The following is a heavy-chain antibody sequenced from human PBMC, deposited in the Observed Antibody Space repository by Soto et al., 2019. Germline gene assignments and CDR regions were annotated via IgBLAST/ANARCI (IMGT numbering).Heavy chain of an antibody. Sequence: PSETLSLTCSVSGGPISNFYWSWIRQPPGKGLQWIGIVYSSGSINYNPSLKSRVTVSVDTSRNQFSLTLNAVTAADTAVYFCGSFFDYWGQGTQVTVSS. CDR2: VYSSGSI. J-gene: IGHJ4*02. CDR1: GGPISNFY. CDR3: GSFFDY. V-gene: IGHV4-4*09.